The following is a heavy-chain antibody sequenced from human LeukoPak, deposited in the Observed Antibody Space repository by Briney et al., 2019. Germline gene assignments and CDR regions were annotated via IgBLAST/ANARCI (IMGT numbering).Heavy chain of an antibody. J-gene: IGHJ4*02. CDR2: ISHSGNP. D-gene: IGHD6-13*01. V-gene: IGHV4-4*02. CDR1: GGSISGGKW. Sequence: SETLSLTCAVSGGSISGGKWWSWVRQPPAKGLEWIGEISHSGNPNYNPSLKSRLTISVDKAKNQFSLNLNSVTAADTAVYYCARDAAAGYSLAYWGQGTLVTVSS. CDR3: ARDAAAGYSLAY.